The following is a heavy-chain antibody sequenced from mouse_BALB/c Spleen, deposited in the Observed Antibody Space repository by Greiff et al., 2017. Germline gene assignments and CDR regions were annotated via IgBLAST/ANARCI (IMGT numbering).Heavy chain of an antibody. V-gene: IGHV14-3*02. Sequence: EVQLQESGAELVKPGASVKLSCTASGFNIKDTYMHWVKQRPEQGLEWIGRIDPANGNTKYDPKFQGKATITADTSSNTAYLQLSSLTSEDTAVYYCASYYRSLFAYWGQGTLVTVSA. CDR3: ASYYRSLFAY. J-gene: IGHJ3*01. D-gene: IGHD2-14*01. CDR1: GFNIKDTY. CDR2: IDPANGNT.